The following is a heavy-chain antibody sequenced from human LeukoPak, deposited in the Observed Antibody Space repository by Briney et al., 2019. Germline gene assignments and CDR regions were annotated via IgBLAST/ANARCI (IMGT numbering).Heavy chain of an antibody. Sequence: GGSLRLSCTASGFTFSDYWMTWVRQAPGKGPEWVANIKQDGSQRYYVDSVRGRFTISRDNAKNSLFLQMNGLRAEDTAVYYCARRGGSSSRRSPIDYWGQGTLVTVSS. CDR1: GFTFSDYW. CDR2: IKQDGSQR. CDR3: ARRGGSSSRRSPIDY. J-gene: IGHJ4*02. V-gene: IGHV3-7*01. D-gene: IGHD6-6*01.